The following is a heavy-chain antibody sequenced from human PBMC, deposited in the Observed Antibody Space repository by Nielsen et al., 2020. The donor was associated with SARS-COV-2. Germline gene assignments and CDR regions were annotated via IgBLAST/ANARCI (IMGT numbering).Heavy chain of an antibody. V-gene: IGHV1-18*01. CDR2: ISAYNGNT. CDR3: ASPAYPYYYYGMDV. Sequence: ASVKVSCKASGYTFTSYGISWVRQAPGQGLEWMGWISAYNGNTNYAQKLQGRVTMTTDTSTSTAYMELRSLRSDDTAVYYCASPAYPYYYYGMDVWGQGTTVTVSS. J-gene: IGHJ6*02. CDR1: GYTFTSYG. D-gene: IGHD2-2*01.